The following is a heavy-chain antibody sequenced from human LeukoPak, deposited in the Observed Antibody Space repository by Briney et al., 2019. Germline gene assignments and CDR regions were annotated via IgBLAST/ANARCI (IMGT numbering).Heavy chain of an antibody. V-gene: IGHV3-7*01. D-gene: IGHD2-15*01. Sequence: PGGSLRLSCAASGFTFSIYWMTWVRQAPGKGLEWVANIKQDGSDKYYVDSVKGRFIISRDNAKNSLYLQMNSLRAEDTAVYYCAKDRISALGAFDYWGQGTLVTVSS. CDR3: AKDRISALGAFDY. CDR1: GFTFSIYW. J-gene: IGHJ4*02. CDR2: IKQDGSDK.